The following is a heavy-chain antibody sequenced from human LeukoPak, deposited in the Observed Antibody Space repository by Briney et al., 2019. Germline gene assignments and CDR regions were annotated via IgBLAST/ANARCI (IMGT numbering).Heavy chain of an antibody. Sequence: PSETLSLTCTVSAGSISSYYWSWIRQPPGKGLEWIGYIYYSGSTNYNPSLKSRVTISVDTSKNQFSLKLSSVTAADTAVYYCARLRIAAAGTSYYFDYWGQGTLVTVSS. D-gene: IGHD6-13*01. CDR3: ARLRIAAAGTSYYFDY. CDR2: IYYSGST. V-gene: IGHV4-59*01. CDR1: AGSISSYY. J-gene: IGHJ4*02.